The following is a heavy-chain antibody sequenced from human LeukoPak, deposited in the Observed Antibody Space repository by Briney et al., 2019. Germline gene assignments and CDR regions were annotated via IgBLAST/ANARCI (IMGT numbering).Heavy chain of an antibody. D-gene: IGHD3-10*01. Sequence: PGGSLRLSCAVSGFTVSSNYMTWVRQAPGKGLEWVSVIYSYGNTYYADSVKGRFTISRDNSKNMLDLQMNSLRAEDTAVYYCARMGYYGPVDDYHSGMDVWAKGPRSPSP. J-gene: IGHJ6*02. CDR2: IYSYGNT. CDR3: ARMGYYGPVDDYHSGMDV. V-gene: IGHV3-66*01. CDR1: GFTVSSNY.